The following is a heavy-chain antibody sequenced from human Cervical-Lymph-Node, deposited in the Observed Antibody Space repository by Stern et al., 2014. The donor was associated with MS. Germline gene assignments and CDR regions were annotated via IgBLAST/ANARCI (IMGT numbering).Heavy chain of an antibody. J-gene: IGHJ4*02. D-gene: IGHD4-17*01. CDR3: ARKTTAKN. CDR2: INKDGSEK. Sequence: EVQLVESGGGLVQPGASLRLSCAGSGFPFSHYWMTWVRQAPAKGLEGVASINKDGSEKYSVDSLKGRFTISRDNAKNSLYLQMTSLRADDTAVYYCARKTTAKNWGQGTLVIVSS. CDR1: GFPFSHYW. V-gene: IGHV3-7*01.